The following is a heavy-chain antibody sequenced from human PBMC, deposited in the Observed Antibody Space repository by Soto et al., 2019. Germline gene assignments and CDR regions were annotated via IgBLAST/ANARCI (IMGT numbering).Heavy chain of an antibody. Sequence: SETLSLTCTVSGGSMSSYYWTWIRQPAGKGLEWIGRVYSSGGTHYNPSLKSRVTISIDTSKNQFSLRLLSVTDADTAVYFCARGQRFSDWFDPWGRGTLVTVSS. D-gene: IGHD3-3*01. CDR2: VYSSGGT. J-gene: IGHJ5*02. CDR1: GGSMSSYY. CDR3: ARGQRFSDWFDP. V-gene: IGHV4-4*07.